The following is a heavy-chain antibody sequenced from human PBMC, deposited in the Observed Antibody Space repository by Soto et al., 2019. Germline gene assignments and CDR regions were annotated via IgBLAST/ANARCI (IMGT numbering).Heavy chain of an antibody. J-gene: IGHJ4*02. CDR1: GGSFSGYY. V-gene: IGHV4-34*01. CDR2: INHSGST. D-gene: IGHD3-22*01. Sequence: SETLSLTCAVYGGSFSGYYWSWIRQPPGKGLEWIGEINHSGSTNYNPSLKSRVTISVDTSKNQFSLKLSSVTAADTAVYYCARGQKDYDSSGYYHYYFDYWGQGTLVTVSS. CDR3: ARGQKDYDSSGYYHYYFDY.